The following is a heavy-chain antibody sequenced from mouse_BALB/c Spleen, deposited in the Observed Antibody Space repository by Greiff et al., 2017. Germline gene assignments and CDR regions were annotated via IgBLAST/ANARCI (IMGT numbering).Heavy chain of an antibody. J-gene: IGHJ4*01. Sequence: VQLQESGAELVKPGASVKLSCKTSGFTFSSSYISWLKQKPGQSLEWIAWIYAGTGGTSYNQKFTGKAQLTVDTSSSTAYMQFSSLTTEDSAIYYCARHIYYYGSSYDYYAMDYWGQGTSVTVSS. V-gene: IGHV1-66*01. D-gene: IGHD1-1*01. CDR1: GFTFSSSY. CDR2: IYAGTGGT. CDR3: ARHIYYYGSSYDYYAMDY.